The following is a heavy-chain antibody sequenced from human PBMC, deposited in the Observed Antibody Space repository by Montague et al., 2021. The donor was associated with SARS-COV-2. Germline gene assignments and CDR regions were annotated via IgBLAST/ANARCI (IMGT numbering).Heavy chain of an antibody. CDR2: IYYRGST. J-gene: IGHJ4*02. D-gene: IGHD6-19*01. V-gene: IGHV4-39*01. Sequence: SETLSLTCTVSGGSISSSSYYWAWIRQPPGKGLEWIGRIYYRGSTYYNPSLKSRVFISVDTSKNQLSLTLTSVTAADTAVYYCATQEDPSGWIQVPIDFWGQGTLVSVSS. CDR1: GGSISSSSYY. CDR3: ATQEDPSGWIQVPIDF.